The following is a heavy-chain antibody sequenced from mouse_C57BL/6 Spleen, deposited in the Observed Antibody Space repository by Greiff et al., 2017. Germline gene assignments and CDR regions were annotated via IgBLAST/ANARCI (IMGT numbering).Heavy chain of an antibody. CDR1: GYTFTGYW. Sequence: QVHVKQSGAELMKPGASVKLSCKATGYTFTGYWIEWVKQRPGHGLEWIGEILPGSGSTNYNEKFKGKATFTADTSSNTAYMQLSSLTTEDSAIYYCARKGEPIYYDYDYPFAYWGQGTLVTVSA. CDR2: ILPGSGST. J-gene: IGHJ3*01. CDR3: ARKGEPIYYDYDYPFAY. D-gene: IGHD2-4*01. V-gene: IGHV1-9*01.